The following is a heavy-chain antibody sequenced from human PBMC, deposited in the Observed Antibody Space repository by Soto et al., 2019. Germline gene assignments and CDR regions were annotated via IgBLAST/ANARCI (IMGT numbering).Heavy chain of an antibody. J-gene: IGHJ5*02. V-gene: IGHV2-5*02. CDR1: GFSLTTDRVG. D-gene: IGHD1-26*01. CDR3: AHADGGRSLS. CDR2: IYWDDSK. Sequence: QITLKESGPTLVKPTQTLTLTCTFSGFSLTTDRVGVGWIRQPPGEALEWLAVIYWDDSKTYRPSLESRLTITNDNSKTQVALTMTNMDSLDTATYCCAHADGGRSLSWGQGTLVTVPS.